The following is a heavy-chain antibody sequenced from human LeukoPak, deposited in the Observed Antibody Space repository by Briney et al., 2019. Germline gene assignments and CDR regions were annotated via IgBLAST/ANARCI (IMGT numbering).Heavy chain of an antibody. Sequence: ASVKVSCKASGYTFANYGVTWVRQAPGQGLEWMGWVNPYNGQTKYAQKVQGRITMATDTSTNTAYMELQSLTSDDTAVYYCARAPQGRYFDWLLSYGMDVWGQGTTVT. D-gene: IGHD3-9*01. CDR3: ARAPQGRYFDWLLSYGMDV. CDR1: GYTFANYG. J-gene: IGHJ6*02. V-gene: IGHV1-18*04. CDR2: VNPYNGQT.